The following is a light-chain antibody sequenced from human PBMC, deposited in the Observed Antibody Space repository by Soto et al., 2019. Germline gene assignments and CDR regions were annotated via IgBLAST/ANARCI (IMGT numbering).Light chain of an antibody. J-gene: IGKJ4*01. V-gene: IGKV3-15*01. CDR2: HSS. Sequence: ETVMTQSPGTLSVSPGERATLSCRASQSVGSDLAWYQQKPGQAPRLLMYHSSTRAPATPARFSGSGSGTEFSLTISSRQSEDSAVYYCQHDNSWPLTFGGGTKVEI. CDR3: QHDNSWPLT. CDR1: QSVGSD.